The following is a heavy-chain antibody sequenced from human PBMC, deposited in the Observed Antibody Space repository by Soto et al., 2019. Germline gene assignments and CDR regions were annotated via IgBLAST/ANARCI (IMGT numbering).Heavy chain of an antibody. J-gene: IGHJ4*02. CDR2: ISAYNGNT. Sequence: ASVKVSCKASGYTFTSYGISWLRQAPGQGLEWMGWISAYNGNTNYAQKLQGRVTMTTDTSTSTAYMELRSLRSDDTAVYYCARASLGYYDSSGYTPFDYWGQGTLVTVSS. CDR3: ARASLGYYDSSGYTPFDY. D-gene: IGHD3-22*01. V-gene: IGHV1-18*04. CDR1: GYTFTSYG.